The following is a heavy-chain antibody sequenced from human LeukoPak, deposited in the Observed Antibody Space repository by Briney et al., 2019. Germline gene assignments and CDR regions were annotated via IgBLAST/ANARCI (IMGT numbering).Heavy chain of an antibody. D-gene: IGHD4-23*01. Sequence: ASVKVSCKASGGTFSSYAISWVRQAPGQGLEWMGRIIPIFGTANYAQKFQGRVTITADKSTSTAYMELSSLRSEDTAVYYCARGVSYGGKPSNDAFDIWGQGTMFTVSS. CDR1: GGTFSSYA. J-gene: IGHJ3*02. V-gene: IGHV1-69*06. CDR2: IIPIFGTA. CDR3: ARGVSYGGKPSNDAFDI.